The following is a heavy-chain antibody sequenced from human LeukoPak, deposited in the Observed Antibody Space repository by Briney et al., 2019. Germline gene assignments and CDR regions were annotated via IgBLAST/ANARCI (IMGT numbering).Heavy chain of an antibody. CDR1: GFIFSFYS. V-gene: IGHV3-21*01. CDR3: ARDGLGLSNPLYY. D-gene: IGHD5-12*01. CDR2: ISSSSSYI. Sequence: AGGSLRLSCGPCGFIFSFYSMKWRRQARERGVEGVSTISSSSSYIYYADSVKGRFTISRNNAKNSLYLQMKSLRAEDTAVYYCARDGLGLSNPLYYWGQGTLVTVSS. J-gene: IGHJ4*02.